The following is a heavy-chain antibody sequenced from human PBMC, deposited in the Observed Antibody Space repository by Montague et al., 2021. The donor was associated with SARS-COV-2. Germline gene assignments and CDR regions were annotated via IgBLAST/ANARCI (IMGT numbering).Heavy chain of an antibody. D-gene: IGHD1-14*01. CDR3: ARPAGRGGTDYYFMDV. J-gene: IGHJ6*03. V-gene: IGHV4-39*01. Sequence: SETLSLTCTVSGGSIRNSGYYWAWLRQPPGKGLEWIGNMYYSGSTYYNPSLKSRVTISVGPSKNLFSLRLSAVTAADTAGYYCARPAGRGGTDYYFMDVWGKGTTVIVSS. CDR2: MYYSGST. CDR1: GGSIRNSGYY.